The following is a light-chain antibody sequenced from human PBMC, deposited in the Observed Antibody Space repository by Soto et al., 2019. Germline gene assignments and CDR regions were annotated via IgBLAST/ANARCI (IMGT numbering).Light chain of an antibody. CDR3: AAWDDSLSGRV. J-gene: IGLJ3*02. CDR2: RNN. V-gene: IGLV1-47*01. Sequence: QSVLTQPPSASGTPGQRVTISCSGRSSNIGRNYVYWYQQFPGAAPKVLIYRNNQRPSGVPERFSGSKSGTSASLAISGLRSEDEADYYCAAWDDSLSGRVFGGGTKVTVL. CDR1: SSNIGRNY.